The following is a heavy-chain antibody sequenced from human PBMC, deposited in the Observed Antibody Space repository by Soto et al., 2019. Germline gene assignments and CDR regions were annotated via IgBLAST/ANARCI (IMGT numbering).Heavy chain of an antibody. Sequence: PSETLSLTCAVYGGSFSGYYWSWIRQPPGKGLEWIGEINHSGSTNYNPSLKSRVTISVDTSKNQFSLKLSSVTAADTAVYYCANGYYYYYTDVWGKGTTVTVSS. CDR2: INHSGST. CDR3: ANGYYYYYTDV. V-gene: IGHV4-34*01. J-gene: IGHJ6*03. CDR1: GGSFSGYY.